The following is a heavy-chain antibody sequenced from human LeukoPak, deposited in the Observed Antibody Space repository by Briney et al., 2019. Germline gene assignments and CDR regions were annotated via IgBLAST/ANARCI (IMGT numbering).Heavy chain of an antibody. CDR3: ARTLRGIAAAALDY. Sequence: ASVKVSCKASGYTFTSYGISWVRQAPGQGLEWMGWISAYNGNTNYARKLQGRVTMTTDTSTSTAYMELRSLRSDDTAVYYCARTLRGIAAAALDYWGQGTLVTVSS. J-gene: IGHJ4*02. D-gene: IGHD6-13*01. V-gene: IGHV1-18*01. CDR2: ISAYNGNT. CDR1: GYTFTSYG.